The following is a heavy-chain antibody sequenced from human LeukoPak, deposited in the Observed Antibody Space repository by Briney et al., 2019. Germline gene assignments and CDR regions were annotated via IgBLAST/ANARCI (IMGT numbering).Heavy chain of an antibody. V-gene: IGHV4-34*01. CDR2: INHSGST. D-gene: IGHD5-18*01. CDR1: GGSFSGYY. CDR3: ARHSGYSYGSGRFFDY. J-gene: IGHJ4*02. Sequence: SETLSLTCAVYGGSFSGYYWSWIRQPPGKGLEWIGEINHSGSTNYNPSLKSRVTISVDTSKNQFSLKLSSVTAADTAVYYCARHSGYSYGSGRFFDYWGQGTLVTASS.